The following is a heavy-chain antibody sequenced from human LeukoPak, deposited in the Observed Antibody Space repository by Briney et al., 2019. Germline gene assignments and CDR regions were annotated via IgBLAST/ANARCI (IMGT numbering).Heavy chain of an antibody. CDR1: GFTFSDYA. J-gene: IGHJ3*02. CDR3: ARDSFDAFDI. Sequence: PGGSLRLSCAASGFTFSDYAMFWVRQAPGRGLEWVSYISGRGNSIYYADSVKGRFTISSDNAKNSLYLQMDSLRAEDTAVYYCARDSFDAFDIWGQGTMVTVSS. V-gene: IGHV3-11*01. CDR2: ISGRGNSI.